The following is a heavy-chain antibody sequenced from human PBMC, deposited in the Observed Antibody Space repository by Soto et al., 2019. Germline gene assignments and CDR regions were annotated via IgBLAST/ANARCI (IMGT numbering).Heavy chain of an antibody. CDR1: GGSFSGYY. J-gene: IGHJ5*02. CDR3: ARRVPGQGGYSYGWKPHNWFDP. CDR2: INHSGST. D-gene: IGHD5-18*01. V-gene: IGHV4-34*01. Sequence: PSETLSLTCAVYGGSFSGYYWSWIRQPPGKGLEWIGEINHSGSTNYNPSLKSRVTISVDTSKNQFSLKLSSVTAADTAVYYCARRVPGQGGYSYGWKPHNWFDPWGQGTLVTVSS.